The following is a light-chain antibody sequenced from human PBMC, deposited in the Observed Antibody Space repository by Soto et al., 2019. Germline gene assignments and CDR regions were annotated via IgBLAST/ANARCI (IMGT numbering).Light chain of an antibody. Sequence: EIVLTQSPGTLSLSPGERATLSCRARQSVSSSYLAWYRQKPGQAPRLLIYGASSRATGIPDRFSGSGSGTDFTLTIIRLEPEDFAVYYCQQYGNSPYTFGQGTKLEIK. V-gene: IGKV3-20*01. CDR3: QQYGNSPYT. J-gene: IGKJ2*01. CDR2: GAS. CDR1: QSVSSSY.